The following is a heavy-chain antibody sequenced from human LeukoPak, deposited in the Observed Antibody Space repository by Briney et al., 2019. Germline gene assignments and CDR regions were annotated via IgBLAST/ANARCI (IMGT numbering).Heavy chain of an antibody. CDR3: AREVSSGWYFDY. Sequence: SETLSLTCTVSGGSISSYYWSWIRQSPGKGLEWIGYIYYSGSTNYNPSLKSRVTISVDTSKNQFSLKLSSVTAADTAVYYCAREVSSGWYFDYWGQGTLVTVSS. CDR1: GGSISSYY. CDR2: IYYSGST. D-gene: IGHD6-19*01. J-gene: IGHJ4*02. V-gene: IGHV4-59*01.